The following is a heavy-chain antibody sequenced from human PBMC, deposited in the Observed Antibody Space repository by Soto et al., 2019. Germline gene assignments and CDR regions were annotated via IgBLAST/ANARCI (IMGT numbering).Heavy chain of an antibody. D-gene: IGHD6-6*01. CDR3: ASPIVARPGYYYGMDV. CDR2: IIPIFGTA. CDR1: GGTFSSYA. V-gene: IGHV1-69*01. Sequence: QVQLVQSGAEVKKPGSSVKVSCKASGGTFSSYAISWVRQAPGQGLEWMGGIIPIFGTANYAQKFQGRVTITADESTSTAYMELSSLRSEDTAVYYCASPIVARPGYYYGMDVWGQGTTVTVSS. J-gene: IGHJ6*02.